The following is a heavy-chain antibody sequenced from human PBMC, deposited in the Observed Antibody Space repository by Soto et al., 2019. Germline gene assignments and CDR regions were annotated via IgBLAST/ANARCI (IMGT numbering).Heavy chain of an antibody. CDR1: GFTFSSYA. D-gene: IGHD2-15*01. V-gene: IGHV3-23*01. Sequence: PGGSLRLSCAASGFTFSSYAMSWVRQAPGKGLEWVSAISGSGGSTYYADSVKGRFTISRDNSKNTLYLQTNSLRAEDTAVYYCAKDFSCSGGSCYVGMFWDYWGQGTLVTVSS. J-gene: IGHJ4*02. CDR2: ISGSGGST. CDR3: AKDFSCSGGSCYVGMFWDY.